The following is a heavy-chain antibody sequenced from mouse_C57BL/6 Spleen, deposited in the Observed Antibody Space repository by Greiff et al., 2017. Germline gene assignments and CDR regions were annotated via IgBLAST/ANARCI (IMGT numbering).Heavy chain of an antibody. CDR1: GYTFTDYN. V-gene: IGHV1-18*01. Sequence: EVQLQQSGPELVKPGASVKIPCKASGYTFTDYNMDWVKQSHGKSLEWIGDINPNNGGTIYNQKFKGKATLTVDKSSSTAYMELRSLTSEDTAVYYCARRSNYEYGYVAMDYWGQGTSVTVSS. J-gene: IGHJ4*01. D-gene: IGHD2-5*01. CDR2: INPNNGGT. CDR3: ARRSNYEYGYVAMDY.